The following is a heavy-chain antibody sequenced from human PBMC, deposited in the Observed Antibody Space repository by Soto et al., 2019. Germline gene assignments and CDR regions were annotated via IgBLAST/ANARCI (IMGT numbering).Heavy chain of an antibody. CDR2: ISHDGSNK. CDR3: SNAKYSSSWYSYFMDV. CDR1: GFTFSSYG. J-gene: IGHJ6*02. V-gene: IGHV3-30*18. Sequence: QVQLVESGGGVVQPGRSLRLSCAASGFTFSSYGMHWVRQAPGKGLEWVAVISHDGSNKYYADSVKGRFTISRENSKNTLYLQMNTLRAEDTAGSYCSNAKYSSSWYSYFMDVWAQGTTIPVS. D-gene: IGHD6-13*01.